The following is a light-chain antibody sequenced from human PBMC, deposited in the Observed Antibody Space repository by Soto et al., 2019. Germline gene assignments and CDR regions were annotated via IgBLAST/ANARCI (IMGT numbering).Light chain of an antibody. CDR2: GAS. Sequence: EIVLTQAPGTLSFSPGENASFSFRAIHSIDTNWLAWYQQRPGQPPRLLIYGASRRATGIPDRFSGSGSGAGFTLTISSLEPEDFAVYYCQHYDRSPPVTFGQGTRLEIK. CDR3: QHYDRSPPVT. V-gene: IGKV3-20*01. CDR1: HSIDTNW. J-gene: IGKJ5*01.